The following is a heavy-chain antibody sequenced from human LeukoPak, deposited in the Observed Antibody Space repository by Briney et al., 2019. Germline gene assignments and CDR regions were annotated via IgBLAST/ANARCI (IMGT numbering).Heavy chain of an antibody. D-gene: IGHD3-10*01. V-gene: IGHV3-15*01. CDR3: TTVVYYGSGSYGFDY. Sequence: GGSLRLSCAASGFTFSNAWMSWVRQAPGKGLEWVGRIKSKTDGGTTDYAAPVKGRFTISRDDSKNTLYLQMNSLKTEDIAVYYCTTVVYYGSGSYGFDYWGQGTLVTVSS. J-gene: IGHJ4*02. CDR2: IKSKTDGGTT. CDR1: GFTFSNAW.